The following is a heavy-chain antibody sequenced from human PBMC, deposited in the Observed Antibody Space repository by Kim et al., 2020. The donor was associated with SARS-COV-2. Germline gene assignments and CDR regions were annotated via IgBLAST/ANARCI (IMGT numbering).Heavy chain of an antibody. CDR2: IYYSGST. J-gene: IGHJ6*02. V-gene: IGHV4-59*13. Sequence: SETLSLTCTVSGGSISSYYWSWIRQPPGKGLEWIGYIYYSGSTNYNPSLKSRVTISVDTSKNQFSLKLSSVTAADTAVYYCARDSVTTGAYYYYYGMDVWGQGTTVTVSS. CDR1: GGSISSYY. D-gene: IGHD4-17*01. CDR3: ARDSVTTGAYYYYYGMDV.